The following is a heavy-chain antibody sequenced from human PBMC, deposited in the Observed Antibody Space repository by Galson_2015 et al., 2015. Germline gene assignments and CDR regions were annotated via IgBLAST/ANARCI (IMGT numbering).Heavy chain of an antibody. Sequence: SLRLSCAASGFTFSTSAMSWVRQAPGKGLEWVSIISGSGGSTYYADSVKGRFTISRDNSKDTLYLQMNSLRAEDTAIYYCAKRIGSSWSNLDYWGQGTLVTVSS. CDR1: GFTFSTSA. CDR2: ISGSGGST. J-gene: IGHJ4*02. V-gene: IGHV3-23*01. D-gene: IGHD6-13*01. CDR3: AKRIGSSWSNLDY.